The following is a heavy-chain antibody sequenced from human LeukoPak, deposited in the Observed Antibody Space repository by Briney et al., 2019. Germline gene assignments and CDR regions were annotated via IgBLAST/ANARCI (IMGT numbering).Heavy chain of an antibody. CDR3: ASSLEGGSHGYYFDY. CDR2: TIPILGIA. Sequence: SVKVSCKASGGTFSSYAISWVRQAPGQGLEWMGRTIPILGIANYAQKFQGRVTITADKSTSTAYMELSSLRSEDTAVYYCASSLEGGSHGYYFDYWGQGTLVTVSS. J-gene: IGHJ4*02. D-gene: IGHD2-15*01. V-gene: IGHV1-69*04. CDR1: GGTFSSYA.